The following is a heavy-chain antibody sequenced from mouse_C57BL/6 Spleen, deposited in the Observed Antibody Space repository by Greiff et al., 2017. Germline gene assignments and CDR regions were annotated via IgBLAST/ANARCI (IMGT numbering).Heavy chain of an antibody. D-gene: IGHD1-1*01. CDR1: GYTFTSYW. CDR2: IDPSDSET. J-gene: IGHJ1*03. Sequence: QVQLQQSGAELVRPGSSVKLSCKASGYTFTSYWMHWVKQRPIQGLEWIGNIDPSDSETHYNQKFKDKATLTVDKSSSTAYMQLSSLTSEDSAVYYWARGIYYYGSSYWYFDVWGTGTTVTVSS. V-gene: IGHV1-52*01. CDR3: ARGIYYYGSSYWYFDV.